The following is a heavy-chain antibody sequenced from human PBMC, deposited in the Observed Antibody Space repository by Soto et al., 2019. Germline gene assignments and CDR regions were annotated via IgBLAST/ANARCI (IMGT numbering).Heavy chain of an antibody. D-gene: IGHD6-13*01. V-gene: IGHV3-30-3*01. CDR2: ISYDGSNK. J-gene: IGHJ4*02. Sequence: QVQLVESGRGVVQPGRSLRLSCAASGFTFSSYAMHWVRQAPGKGLEWVAVISYDGSNKYYADSVKGRFTISRDNSKNTLYLQMNSLRAEDTAVYYCAREDAAAAPFDYWGQGTLVTVSS. CDR3: AREDAAAAPFDY. CDR1: GFTFSSYA.